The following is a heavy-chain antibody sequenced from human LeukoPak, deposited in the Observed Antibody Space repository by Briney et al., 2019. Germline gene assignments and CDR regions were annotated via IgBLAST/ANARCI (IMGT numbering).Heavy chain of an antibody. Sequence: PGGSLRLSCAASGFTFSSYWMSWVRQAPGKGLEWVANIKQDGSEKYYVDSVKGRFTISRDNAKNSLYLQMNSLRAEDTAVYYCARDVGGYHYYYYMDVWGKGTTVTVSS. CDR3: ARDVGGYHYYYYMDV. CDR2: IKQDGSEK. D-gene: IGHD2-15*01. CDR1: GFTFSSYW. V-gene: IGHV3-7*01. J-gene: IGHJ6*03.